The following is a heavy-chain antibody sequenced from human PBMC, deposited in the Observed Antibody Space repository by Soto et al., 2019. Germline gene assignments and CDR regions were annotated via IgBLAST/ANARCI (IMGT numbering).Heavy chain of an antibody. Sequence: ASVKVSCKVSGYTLTELSMHWVRQAPGKGLEWMGGFDPEDGETINAQKFQGRVTMTEDTSTDTAYMELSSLRSEDTAVYYCATSPYIRQIAVAGLFDYWGQGTLVTVSS. CDR3: ATSPYIRQIAVAGLFDY. D-gene: IGHD6-19*01. V-gene: IGHV1-24*01. CDR1: GYTLTELS. CDR2: FDPEDGET. J-gene: IGHJ4*02.